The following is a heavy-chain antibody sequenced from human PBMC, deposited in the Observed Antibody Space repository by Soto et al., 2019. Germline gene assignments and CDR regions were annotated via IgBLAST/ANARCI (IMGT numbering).Heavy chain of an antibody. CDR3: ARGLFVTHYCYDHKDV. V-gene: IGHV4-4*02. Sequence: SETLSLTCAVSSDSISRSHWLTWVRQSPGKGLEWLGDIYYSGSVYYNPSLRSRISISMDKSNNQFSLNLSSVTAADTAVYYCARGLFVTHYCYDHKDVWGKGTRVTVSS. CDR2: IYYSGSV. J-gene: IGHJ6*03. CDR1: SDSISRSHW. D-gene: IGHD2-21*02.